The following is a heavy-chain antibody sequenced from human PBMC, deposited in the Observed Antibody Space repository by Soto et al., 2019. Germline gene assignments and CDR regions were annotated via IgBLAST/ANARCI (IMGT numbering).Heavy chain of an antibody. CDR2: INHSGST. V-gene: IGHV4-34*01. J-gene: IGHJ4*02. CDR3: ATGPNVGYCSSTRCLFRTSLRFDY. D-gene: IGHD2-2*01. CDR1: GGSFSGYY. Sequence: QVQLQQWGAGLLKPSETLSLTCAVYGGSFSGYYWSWIRQPPGKGLEWIGEINHSGSTNYNPSLTSRVTISVDKTQNLFSVKLSHLTAPDTAVYYCATGPNVGYCSSTRCLFRTSLRFDYWGEGTLVTVSS.